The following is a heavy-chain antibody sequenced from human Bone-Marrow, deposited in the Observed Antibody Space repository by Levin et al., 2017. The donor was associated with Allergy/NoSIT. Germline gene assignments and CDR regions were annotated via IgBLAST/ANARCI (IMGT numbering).Heavy chain of an antibody. CDR1: GGSVTSYY. D-gene: IGHD2-21*02. Sequence: SETLSLTCTVSGGSVTSYYWSWIRQPPGKGLGLIGYNHYSGGTYYNPSLKSRGTISVDTSKNQLSLNLVSVTAADTAVYYCAGVVTVAAYDVWGQGTMVTVSS. CDR3: AGVVTVAAYDV. J-gene: IGHJ3*01. V-gene: IGHV4-59*02. CDR2: NHYSGGT.